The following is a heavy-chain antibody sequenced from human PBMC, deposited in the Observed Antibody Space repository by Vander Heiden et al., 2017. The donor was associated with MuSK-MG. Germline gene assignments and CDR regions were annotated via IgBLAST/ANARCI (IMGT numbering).Heavy chain of an antibody. CDR1: GFTFSNAW. Sequence: ESGGGLVKPGGSLRLSCAASGFTFSNAWMSWVRQAPGKGLEWVGRIKGRFTISRDDSKNTLYLQMNSLKTEDTAVYYCTTDRRYWGQGTLVTVSS. CDR3: TTDRRY. V-gene: IGHV3-15*01. CDR2: I. J-gene: IGHJ4*02.